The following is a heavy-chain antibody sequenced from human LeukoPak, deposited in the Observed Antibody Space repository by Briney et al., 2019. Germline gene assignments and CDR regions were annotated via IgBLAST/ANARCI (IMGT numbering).Heavy chain of an antibody. V-gene: IGHV4-59*08. CDR2: IYYSGST. CDR1: GGSISSYY. D-gene: IGHD3-10*01. J-gene: IGHJ4*02. Sequence: SETLSLTCTVSGGSISSYYWSWIRQPPGKGLEWIGYIYYSGSTNYNPSLKSRVTISVDTSKNQFSLKLCSVTAADTAVYYCARGATYYYGSGSYSFESWGQGTLVTVSS. CDR3: ARGATYYYGSGSYSFES.